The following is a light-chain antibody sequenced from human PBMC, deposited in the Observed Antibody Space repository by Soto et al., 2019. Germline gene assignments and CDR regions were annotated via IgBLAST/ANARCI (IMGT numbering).Light chain of an antibody. CDR1: QSVTKW. V-gene: IGKV1-5*01. J-gene: IGKJ1*01. Sequence: DIQMTQSPSTLSAYVGDRVTITCRASQSVTKWVAWYQQRPGQAPKILIWDASTLQRGVPSRFSGSGFGTEFTLSISSLQPDDFATYYCQHYNGHSSWSFGQGTKVEIK. CDR3: QHYNGHSSWS. CDR2: DAS.